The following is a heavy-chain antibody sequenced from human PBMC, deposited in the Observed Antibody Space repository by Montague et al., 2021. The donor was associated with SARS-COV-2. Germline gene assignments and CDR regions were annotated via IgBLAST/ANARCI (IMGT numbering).Heavy chain of an antibody. J-gene: IGHJ6*02. Sequence: SLRLSCAASGFTLSYYEMNWVRQAPGKGLEWVSYISGSAGTIYYADSVMGRFTISRDNAKNSLYLQMNSLRAEDTAVYYCARAKNDYTWNDWYFYGMDVWGQGTTVTVS. CDR1: GFTLSYYE. CDR2: ISGSAGTI. CDR3: ARAKNDYTWNDWYFYGMDV. V-gene: IGHV3-48*03. D-gene: IGHD1-1*01.